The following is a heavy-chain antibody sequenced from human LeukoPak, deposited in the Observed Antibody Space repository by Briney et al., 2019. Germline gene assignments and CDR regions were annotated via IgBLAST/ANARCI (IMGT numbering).Heavy chain of an antibody. D-gene: IGHD2-15*01. V-gene: IGHV1-24*01. CDR3: ATHLVAATGWFDP. Sequence: ASVRVSCKVSGHTLTELSMHWVRQAPGKGLEWMGGFDPEDGETFYAKKFRGRVTMTEDTSTHTAYMELSSLRSEDTAVYYCATHLVAATGWFDPWGQGTLVTVSS. CDR1: GHTLTELS. J-gene: IGHJ5*02. CDR2: FDPEDGET.